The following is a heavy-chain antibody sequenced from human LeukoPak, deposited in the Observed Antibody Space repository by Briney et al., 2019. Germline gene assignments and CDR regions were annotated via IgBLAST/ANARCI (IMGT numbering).Heavy chain of an antibody. V-gene: IGHV3-30*02. CDR2: IRYDGSNK. Sequence: GGSLRLSCAASGFTFSSYGMHWVRQAPGKGLEWVAFIRYDGSNKYYADSVKGRFTISRDNSKNTLYLQMNSLRAVDTAVYYCARGIAAAGHYYYMDVWGKGTTVTVSS. J-gene: IGHJ6*03. CDR3: ARGIAAAGHYYYMDV. D-gene: IGHD6-13*01. CDR1: GFTFSSYG.